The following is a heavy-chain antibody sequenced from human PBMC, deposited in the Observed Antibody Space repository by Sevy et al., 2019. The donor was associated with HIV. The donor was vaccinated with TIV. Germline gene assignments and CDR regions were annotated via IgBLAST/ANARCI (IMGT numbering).Heavy chain of an antibody. J-gene: IGHJ4*02. CDR1: SYTFSNYG. V-gene: IGHV1-18*01. CDR3: ARGYSSTYYGSVDY. D-gene: IGHD6-13*01. CDR2: ISGFNGNT. Sequence: ASVKVSCKASSYTFSNYGITWVRQAPGQGLEWVVWISGFNGNTKYAQKFQGRVTVTTDTSTTTVYMELRSLRSDDTAVYYCARGYSSTYYGSVDYWGQGTLVTVSS.